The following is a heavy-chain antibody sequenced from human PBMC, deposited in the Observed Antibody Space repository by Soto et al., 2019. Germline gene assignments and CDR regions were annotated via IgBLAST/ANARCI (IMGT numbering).Heavy chain of an antibody. CDR1: GFTFNNYP. Sequence: EVQLLESGGGLVQPGGSLRLSCAASGFTFNNYPMSWVRQAPGKGLECVSAISSGGSRYYADSVKGRFTISRDNSKNTLYLQMNSLRAEDTALYYCAKVSGVWGSHRPEEDYWGQGTLVTVSS. D-gene: IGHD3-16*02. CDR3: AKVSGVWGSHRPEEDY. J-gene: IGHJ4*02. V-gene: IGHV3-23*01. CDR2: ISSGGSR.